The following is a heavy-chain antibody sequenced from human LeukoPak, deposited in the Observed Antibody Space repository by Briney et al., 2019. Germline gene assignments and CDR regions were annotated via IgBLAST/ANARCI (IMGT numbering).Heavy chain of an antibody. D-gene: IGHD3-22*01. CDR1: GGSISSHN. Sequence: PSETLSLTCTVSGGSISSHNWNWIRQTPGKGLEWIGDIYNSGSPNYNPSLKSRVTISVDTSKNQFSLKLSSVTAADTAVYYCARVDSSGYYTFFDYWGQGTLVTVSS. J-gene: IGHJ4*02. CDR3: ARVDSSGYYTFFDY. V-gene: IGHV4-59*11. CDR2: IYNSGSP.